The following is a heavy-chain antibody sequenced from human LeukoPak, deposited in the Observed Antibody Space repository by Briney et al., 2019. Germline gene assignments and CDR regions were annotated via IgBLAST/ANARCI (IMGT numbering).Heavy chain of an antibody. CDR2: IDSRGGYT. J-gene: IGHJ4*02. D-gene: IGHD4-23*01. CDR3: AKDDRSGGNAGRSEY. V-gene: IGHV3-23*01. Sequence: GGSLRLSCAASGFTFSDYAMNWVRQAPGKGLEWVSTIDSRGGYTYYADSVKGRLTISRDNSKNTLFLQMKSLRAEDTAVYYCAKDDRSGGNAGRSEYWGQGTLVTVSS. CDR1: GFTFSDYA.